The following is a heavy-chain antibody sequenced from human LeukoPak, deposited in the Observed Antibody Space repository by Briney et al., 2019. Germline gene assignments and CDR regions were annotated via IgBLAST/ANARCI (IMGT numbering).Heavy chain of an antibody. CDR2: ISSSGSTI. CDR1: GFTFSDYY. D-gene: IGHD3-10*01. Sequence: GGSLRLSCAASGFTFSDYYMSWIRQAPGKGLEWVSYISSSGSTIYYADSVKGRFTISRDNSKNTLYLQMNSLRAEDTAVYYCAKDLLYGSGSYSYFDYWGQGTLVTVSS. J-gene: IGHJ4*02. V-gene: IGHV3-11*04. CDR3: AKDLLYGSGSYSYFDY.